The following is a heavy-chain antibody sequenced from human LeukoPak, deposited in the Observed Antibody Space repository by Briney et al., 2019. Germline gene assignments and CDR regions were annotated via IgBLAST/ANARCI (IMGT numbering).Heavy chain of an antibody. V-gene: IGHV3-21*04. CDR1: GFSFSSYS. D-gene: IGHD1-7*01. CDR3: ARGFELYYYYMDV. J-gene: IGHJ6*03. CDR2: ISSIRSYI. Sequence: GGSLRLSCAASGFSFSSYSLNWVRQAPGKGLEWVSSISSIRSYIYYGDSVKGRFTISRDNSKNTLYLQMNSLRAEDTAVYYCARGFELYYYYMDVWGKGTTVTISS.